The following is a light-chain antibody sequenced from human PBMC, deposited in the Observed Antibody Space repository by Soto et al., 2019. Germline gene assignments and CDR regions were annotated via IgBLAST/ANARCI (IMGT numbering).Light chain of an antibody. CDR2: DVI. Sequence: QSALTQSASVSGSPGQSIIISCTGTSSDVGAYNYVSWYQQHPGRAPRLMIYDVINRPSGVSDRFSGSKSGNTASLTISALQAEDEADYYCSSFTGSSTLYVFGSGTKVTVL. V-gene: IGLV2-14*03. CDR3: SSFTGSSTLYV. CDR1: SSDVGAYNY. J-gene: IGLJ1*01.